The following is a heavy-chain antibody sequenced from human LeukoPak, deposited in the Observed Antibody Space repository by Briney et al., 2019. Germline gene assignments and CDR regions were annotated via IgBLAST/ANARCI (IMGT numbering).Heavy chain of an antibody. CDR2: VYDSGAT. D-gene: IGHD3-10*01. Sequence: PSETLSLTCSVSGGSISTYYWSWVQQPPGKGLEWIGYVYDSGATNYNPSLKSRITISVDTSKNQFSLKLSSVTAADTAVYYCARVFGGDPTTYDYWGQGTLVTVSS. CDR1: GGSISTYY. V-gene: IGHV4-59*08. CDR3: ARVFGGDPTTYDY. J-gene: IGHJ4*02.